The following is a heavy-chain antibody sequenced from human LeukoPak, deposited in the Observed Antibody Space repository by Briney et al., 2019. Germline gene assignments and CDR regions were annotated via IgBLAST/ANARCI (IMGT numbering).Heavy chain of an antibody. Sequence: SETLSLTCTVSGGSISSSSYYWGWIRQPPGKGLEWIGSIYYSGSTYYNPSLKSRVTISVDTSKNQFSLKLNSVTAADTAVYYCARTTYDSSDYWGRGTLVTVSS. CDR2: IYYSGST. CDR3: ARTTYDSSDY. CDR1: GGSISSSSYY. D-gene: IGHD5-12*01. J-gene: IGHJ4*02. V-gene: IGHV4-39*01.